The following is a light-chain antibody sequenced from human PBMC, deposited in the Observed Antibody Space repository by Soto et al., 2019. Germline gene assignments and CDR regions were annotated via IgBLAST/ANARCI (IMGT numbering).Light chain of an antibody. CDR1: QSVSIN. Sequence: EIVMTQSPATLSVSPGERATLSCRASQSVSINLAWYQQKPGQAPRLLIYGASTRATGVPARFSGSGSGTEFTVTITSLQSEDFAVYYCQQYNNWPPYTFGQGTKVDIK. J-gene: IGKJ2*01. CDR3: QQYNNWPPYT. V-gene: IGKV3-15*01. CDR2: GAS.